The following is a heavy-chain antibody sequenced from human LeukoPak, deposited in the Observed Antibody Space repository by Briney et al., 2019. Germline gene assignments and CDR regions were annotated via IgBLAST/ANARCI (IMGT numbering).Heavy chain of an antibody. CDR2: IIPIFGTA. D-gene: IGHD4-17*01. Sequence: SVKVSCKASGGTFSSYAISWVRQAPGQGLEWMGGIIPIFGTANYAQKFQGRVTITADESTSTAYMELSSLRSEDTAVYYCARSPYGDYAYFDYWGQGTLATVSS. CDR1: GGTFSSYA. V-gene: IGHV1-69*13. CDR3: ARSPYGDYAYFDY. J-gene: IGHJ4*02.